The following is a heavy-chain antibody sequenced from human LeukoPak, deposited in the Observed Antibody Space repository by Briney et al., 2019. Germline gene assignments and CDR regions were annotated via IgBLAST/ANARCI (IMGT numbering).Heavy chain of an antibody. Sequence: ASVKVSCKASGYTFTSYAISWVRQAPGQGLEWMGGIIPIFGTANYARKFQGRVTITADESTSTAYMELSSLRSEDTAVYYCARSRYYYDSSGYYLDWFDPWGQGTLVTVSS. J-gene: IGHJ5*02. CDR1: GYTFTSYA. D-gene: IGHD3-22*01. V-gene: IGHV1-69*13. CDR2: IIPIFGTA. CDR3: ARSRYYYDSSGYYLDWFDP.